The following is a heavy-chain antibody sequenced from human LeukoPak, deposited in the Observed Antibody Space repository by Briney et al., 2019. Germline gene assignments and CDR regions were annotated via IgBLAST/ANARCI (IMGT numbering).Heavy chain of an antibody. CDR3: AKSRRITIFGVVITDYYYYGMDV. J-gene: IGHJ6*02. CDR1: GFXFSSYA. D-gene: IGHD3-3*01. CDR2: ISGSGGST. V-gene: IGHV3-23*01. Sequence: PGGSLRLSCAASGFXFSSYAMSWVRQAPGKGLEWVSAISGSGGSTYYADSVKGRFTISRDNSKNTLYLQMNSLRAEDTAVYYCAKSRRITIFGVVITDYYYYGMDVWGQGTTVTVSS.